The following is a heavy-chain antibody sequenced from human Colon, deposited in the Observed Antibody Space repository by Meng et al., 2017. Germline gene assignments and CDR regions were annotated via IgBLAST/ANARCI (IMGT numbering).Heavy chain of an antibody. Sequence: GESLKISCAASGSTFSNYPMSWVRQDPGQALEWVSGVSESGVYTDYADSVKGRFTISRDNFQTTLYLEMNNLRVEDTAVYYCARRLIGATLHDAFDVWGQGTMVTVSS. CDR2: VSESGVYT. CDR1: GSTFSNYP. D-gene: IGHD1-26*01. V-gene: IGHV3-23*01. J-gene: IGHJ3*01. CDR3: ARRLIGATLHDAFDV.